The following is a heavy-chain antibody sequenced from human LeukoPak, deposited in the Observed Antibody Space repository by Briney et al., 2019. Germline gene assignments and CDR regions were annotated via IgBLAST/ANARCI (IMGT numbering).Heavy chain of an antibody. Sequence: PSETLSLTCAVYGRSFSGYYWTWIRQPPGKGLEWIGEINHSGSTTYNPSLKSRVTISVDTSKNQFSLKLSSVTAADTAVYYCASSGWYRGYWGQGTLVTVSS. V-gene: IGHV4-34*01. CDR2: INHSGST. D-gene: IGHD6-19*01. J-gene: IGHJ4*02. CDR1: GRSFSGYY. CDR3: ASSGWYRGY.